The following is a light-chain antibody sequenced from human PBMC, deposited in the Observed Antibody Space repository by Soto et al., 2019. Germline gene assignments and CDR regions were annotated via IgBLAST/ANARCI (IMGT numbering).Light chain of an antibody. V-gene: IGLV2-11*01. CDR3: CSYGGSYSV. CDR1: SSDVGGYDY. CDR2: DVS. J-gene: IGLJ1*01. Sequence: QSLLAQPRSLSGSPGQSVTMSCTGSSSDVGGYDYVSWYQQHPGTAPKLMIYDVSKRPSGVPDRFSGSQSGNTAFLTISGLQAEDEADYYCCSYGGSYSVFGTGTKVNVL.